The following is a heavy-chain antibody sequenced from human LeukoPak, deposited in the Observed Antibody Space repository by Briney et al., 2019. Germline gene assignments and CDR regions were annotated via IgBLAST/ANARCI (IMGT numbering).Heavy chain of an antibody. Sequence: PGGSLRLSCAASGFTFSSYAMHWVRQAPGKGLEWVAVISYDGSNKYYADSVKGRFPISRDNSKNTLYLQMNSLRAEDTAVYYCARDLGEASYYYDSTPGGWFDPWGQGTLVTVSS. CDR3: ARDLGEASYYYDSTPGGWFDP. J-gene: IGHJ5*02. V-gene: IGHV3-30-3*01. CDR1: GFTFSSYA. D-gene: IGHD3-22*01. CDR2: ISYDGSNK.